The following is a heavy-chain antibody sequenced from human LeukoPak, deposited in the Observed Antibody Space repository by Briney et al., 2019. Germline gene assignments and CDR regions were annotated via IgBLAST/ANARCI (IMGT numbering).Heavy chain of an antibody. Sequence: PGGSLRLSCAASGFTFSSYWMTWVRQAPGKGLEWVANINQDGSEIYYVDSVKGRFTISRDNAKNSLYLQMNSLRAEDTAVYYCAVVRGVISDYWGQGTLVTVSS. CDR2: INQDGSEI. V-gene: IGHV3-7*03. CDR1: GFTFSSYW. J-gene: IGHJ4*02. CDR3: AVVRGVISDY. D-gene: IGHD3-10*01.